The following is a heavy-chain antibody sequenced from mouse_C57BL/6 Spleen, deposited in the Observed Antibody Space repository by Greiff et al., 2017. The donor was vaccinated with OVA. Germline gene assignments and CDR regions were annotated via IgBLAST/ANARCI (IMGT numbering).Heavy chain of an antibody. CDR3: ASGGSGYFDY. D-gene: IGHD3-2*02. V-gene: IGHV1-69*01. CDR1: GYTFTSYW. J-gene: IGHJ2*01. CDR2: IDPSDSYT. Sequence: QVQLQQPGAELVMPGASVKLSCKASGYTFTSYWMHWVKQRPGQGLEWIGEIDPSDSYTNYNQKFKGKSTLTVDKSSSTAYMQLSSLTSEDSAVYYCASGGSGYFDYWGQGTTLTVSS.